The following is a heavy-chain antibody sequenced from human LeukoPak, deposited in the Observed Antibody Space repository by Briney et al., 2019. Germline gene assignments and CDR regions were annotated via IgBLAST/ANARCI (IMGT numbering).Heavy chain of an antibody. V-gene: IGHV3-7*01. CDR3: ARDFGYYDFWSGYLLMDV. CDR1: GFTFSSYW. CDR2: IKQDGSEK. J-gene: IGHJ6*03. D-gene: IGHD3-3*01. Sequence: GGSLRLSCAASGFTFSSYWMSWVRQAPGKGLEWVANIKQDGSEKYYVDSVKGRFTISRDNAKSSLYLQMNSLRAEDTAVYYCARDFGYYDFWSGYLLMDVWGKGTTVTVSS.